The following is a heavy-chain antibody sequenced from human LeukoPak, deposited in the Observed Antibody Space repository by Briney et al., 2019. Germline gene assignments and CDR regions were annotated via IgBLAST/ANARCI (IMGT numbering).Heavy chain of an antibody. CDR1: GGSFSVYY. Sequence: SETLSLTCAVYGGSFSVYYWSWIRQPPGKGLEWIWEINHSGSTNYNPSLKSRVAISVDTSKNQFSCKLRSLTAADRSGYCCARAYRSGAPRRVRGVKAPYNWFDPWGQGTLVTVSS. J-gene: IGHJ5*02. CDR2: INHSGST. V-gene: IGHV4-34*01. D-gene: IGHD3-10*01. CDR3: ARAYRSGAPRRVRGVKAPYNWFDP.